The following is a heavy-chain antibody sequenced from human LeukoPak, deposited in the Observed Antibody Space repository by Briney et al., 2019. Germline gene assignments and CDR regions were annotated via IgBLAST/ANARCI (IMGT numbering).Heavy chain of an antibody. D-gene: IGHD2-15*01. J-gene: IGHJ5*02. CDR3: ARERGPGCSGGSCFQFDP. CDR2: IYTSGST. CDR1: GGSISSYY. Sequence: SETLSLTCTVSGGSISSYYWSWIRQPAGKGLEWIGRIYTSGSTNYNPSLKSRVTMSVDTSKNQFSLKLSSVTAADTAVYYCARERGPGCSGGSCFQFDPWGQGTLVTVSS. V-gene: IGHV4-4*07.